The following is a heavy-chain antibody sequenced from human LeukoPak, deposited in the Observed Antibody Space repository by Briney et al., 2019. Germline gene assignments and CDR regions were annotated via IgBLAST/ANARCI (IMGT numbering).Heavy chain of an antibody. Sequence: SETLSLTCTVSGGSISSYYWSWIRQPPGKGLEWIGYIYYSGSTNYNPSLKSRVTISVDTSKNQFSLKLSSVTAADTAVYYCARYSSGWPRPYYFDYWGQGTLVTVSS. V-gene: IGHV4-59*01. D-gene: IGHD6-19*01. CDR3: ARYSSGWPRPYYFDY. CDR2: IYYSGST. CDR1: GGSISSYY. J-gene: IGHJ4*02.